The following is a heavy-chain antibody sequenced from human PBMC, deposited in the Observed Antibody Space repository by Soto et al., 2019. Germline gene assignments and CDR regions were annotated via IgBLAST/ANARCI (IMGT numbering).Heavy chain of an antibody. CDR1: GFTFSSYW. D-gene: IGHD5-18*01. Sequence: PGGSLRLSCAASGFTFSSYWMHWVRQAPGKGLVWVSRINSDGSSTSYANSVKGQFTISRDNAKNTLYLQMNSLRAEDTAVYYCARELVDTAMVTYYHYGMDVWGQGTTVTVSS. CDR3: ARELVDTAMVTYYHYGMDV. J-gene: IGHJ6*02. CDR2: INSDGSST. V-gene: IGHV3-74*01.